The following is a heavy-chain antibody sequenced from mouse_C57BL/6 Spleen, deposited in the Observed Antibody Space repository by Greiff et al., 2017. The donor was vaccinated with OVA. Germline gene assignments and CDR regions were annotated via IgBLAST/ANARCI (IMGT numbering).Heavy chain of an antibody. CDR1: GYAFSSYW. J-gene: IGHJ2*01. V-gene: IGHV1-80*01. Sequence: QVQLKQSGAELVKPGASVKISCKASGYAFSSYWMNWVKQRPGKGLEWIGQIYPGDGDTNYNGKFKGKATLTADKSSSTAYMQLSSLTSEDSAVYFCARTEKPPQVYFDYWGQGTTLTVSS. CDR2: IYPGDGDT. D-gene: IGHD3-2*02. CDR3: ARTEKPPQVYFDY.